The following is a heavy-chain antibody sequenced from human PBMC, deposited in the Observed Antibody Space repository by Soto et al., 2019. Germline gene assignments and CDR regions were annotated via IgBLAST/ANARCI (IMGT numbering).Heavy chain of an antibody. Sequence: EVQLLESGGGLVQPGGSLRLSCAASGFTFSSYAMTWVRQAPGKGLEWVSAISGAGGSTYEADSVKGRFTISRDNSKNTLYLQMNSLRAEDTAVYYCAKDPQTVAGTNYWGQGTLVTVSS. CDR2: ISGAGGST. CDR1: GFTFSSYA. J-gene: IGHJ4*02. D-gene: IGHD6-19*01. CDR3: AKDPQTVAGTNY. V-gene: IGHV3-23*01.